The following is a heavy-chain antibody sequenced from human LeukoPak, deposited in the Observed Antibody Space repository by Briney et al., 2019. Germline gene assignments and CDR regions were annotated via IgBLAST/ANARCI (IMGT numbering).Heavy chain of an antibody. V-gene: IGHV3-53*01. Sequence: GGSLRLSCVASGFTVSGNYLSWVRQAPGEELEWVSVIYRDGETYYAGSVKGRFTISRDNSKNTVYLQMTNLRVEDTAVYFCARGYCTATDCHGGWWFHLWGQGTLVSVSS. CDR2: IYRDGET. CDR3: ARGYCTATDCHGGWWFHL. D-gene: IGHD2-8*02. CDR1: GFTVSGNY. J-gene: IGHJ5*02.